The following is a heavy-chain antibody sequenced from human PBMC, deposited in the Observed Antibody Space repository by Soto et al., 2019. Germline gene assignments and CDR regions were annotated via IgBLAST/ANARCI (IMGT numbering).Heavy chain of an antibody. J-gene: IGHJ4*02. CDR1: RLSFDSYA. Sequence: PGGSMRISCASSRLSFDSYALSLVLKAPGKGLEWVSTISGSGGKPFYADSVKGRSSISRDTSQSTLYLQMNSLRADETAMYYCARWSYLDYWGQRTRGTGSS. D-gene: IGHD3-3*01. CDR2: ISGSGGKP. CDR3: ARWSYLDY. V-gene: IGHV3-23*01.